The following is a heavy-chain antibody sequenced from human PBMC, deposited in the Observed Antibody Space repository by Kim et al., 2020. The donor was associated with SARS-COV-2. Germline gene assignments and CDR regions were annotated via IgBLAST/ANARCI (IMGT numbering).Heavy chain of an antibody. CDR3: ARGESDRIGYWNYFDC. D-gene: IGHD3-22*01. V-gene: IGHV1-69*02. CDR1: GGTFNRYT. CDR2: IIPMIGIV. J-gene: IGHJ4*02. Sequence: SVKVSCKASGGTFNRYTIAWVRQAPGQGLEWMGRIIPMIGIVNRAHKFQGRVTITADASTSTAYMELTSLRSEDTAVYYCARGESDRIGYWNYFDCWGQGTLVTVSS.